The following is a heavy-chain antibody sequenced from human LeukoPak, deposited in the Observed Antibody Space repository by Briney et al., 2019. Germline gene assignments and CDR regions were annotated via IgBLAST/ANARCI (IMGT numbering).Heavy chain of an antibody. J-gene: IGHJ3*02. Sequence: GGSLRLSCAASGFTFSSYSMNWVRQAPGKGLVWVSHSNSDGSSTSYADSVRGRFTISRDNAKNTLYLQMSSLRAEDTAVYYCARDLKGPVNDVFDMWGQGTMVTVSS. D-gene: IGHD4-23*01. CDR2: SNSDGSST. CDR1: GFTFSSYS. CDR3: ARDLKGPVNDVFDM. V-gene: IGHV3-74*01.